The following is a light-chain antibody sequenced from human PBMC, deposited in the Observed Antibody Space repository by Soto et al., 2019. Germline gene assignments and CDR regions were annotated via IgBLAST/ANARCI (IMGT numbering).Light chain of an antibody. Sequence: QSVLTQPPSVSGAPGQRVTISCTGSSSNIGSNYDVHWYQQVPGTAPKLPIYDNSNRPSGVPDRFSGSKSGTSASLAITGLQAEDEADYYCQSYDSSLSGSVIFGGGTKLTVL. CDR3: QSYDSSLSGSVI. J-gene: IGLJ2*01. CDR1: SSNIGSNYD. CDR2: DNS. V-gene: IGLV1-40*01.